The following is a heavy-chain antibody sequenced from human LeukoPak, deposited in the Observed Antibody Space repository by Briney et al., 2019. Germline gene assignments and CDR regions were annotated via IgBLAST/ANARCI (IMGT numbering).Heavy chain of an antibody. CDR3: AKARLKWGYFDY. D-gene: IGHD5-24*01. CDR2: ISGSDGST. J-gene: IGHJ4*02. CDR1: GFTFSSYA. V-gene: IGHV3-23*01. Sequence: GGSLRLSCAASGFTFSSYAMSWVRQAPGKGLEWVSAISGSDGSTYYAGSVKGRFTISRDNSKNTLYLQMNSLRAEDTAVYYCAKARLKWGYFDYWGQGTLVTVSS.